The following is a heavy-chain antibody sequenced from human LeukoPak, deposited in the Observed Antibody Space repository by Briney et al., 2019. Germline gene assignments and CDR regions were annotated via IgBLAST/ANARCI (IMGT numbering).Heavy chain of an antibody. Sequence: GGSLRLSCAASGFTFNNYGMHWVRQAPGKGLEWVSYISSSGSTIYYADSVKGRFTISRDNAKNSLYLQMNSLRAEDTALYYCARANGDYGPYYYYYMDVWGKGTTVTVSS. J-gene: IGHJ6*03. CDR1: GFTFNNYG. CDR3: ARANGDYGPYYYYYMDV. V-gene: IGHV3-48*04. D-gene: IGHD4-17*01. CDR2: ISSSGSTI.